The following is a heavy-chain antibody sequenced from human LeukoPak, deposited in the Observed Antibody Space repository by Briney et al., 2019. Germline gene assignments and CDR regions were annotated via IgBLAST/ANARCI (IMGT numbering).Heavy chain of an antibody. J-gene: IGHJ5*02. V-gene: IGHV3-53*01. D-gene: IGHD5-12*01. CDR3: AREGATIRDQAFDP. CDR2: IYGGGST. CDR1: GFTVSSNY. Sequence: GGSLRLSCAASGFTVSSNYMSWVRQAPGKGLEWVSVIYGGGSTYYADSVKGRFTISRDNSKNTLYLQMNSLRAEDTAVYYCAREGATIRDQAFDPWGQGTLVTVSS.